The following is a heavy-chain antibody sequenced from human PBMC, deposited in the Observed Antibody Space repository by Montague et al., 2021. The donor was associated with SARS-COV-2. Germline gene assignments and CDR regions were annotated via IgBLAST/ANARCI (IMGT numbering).Heavy chain of an antibody. V-gene: IGHV4-59*09. J-gene: IGHJ3*02. Sequence: SGSTNYNPSLKSRVTLSVDTSKNQFSLKLSSVTAADTAVYYCARGFDIWGQGTMVTVSS. CDR2: SGST. CDR3: ARGFDI.